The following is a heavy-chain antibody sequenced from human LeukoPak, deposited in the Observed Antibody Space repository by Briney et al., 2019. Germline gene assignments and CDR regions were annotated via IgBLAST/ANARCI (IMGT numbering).Heavy chain of an antibody. Sequence: GGSLRLSCAVSGFSFTNFWMSWVRQAPGRGLEGVANIHPEGNEKYHVESVKGRFTISRDNTKNLLFLQMNGLRVEDTAVYYCARGDAFSGDHWGQGTLVTVSS. CDR1: GFSFTNFW. J-gene: IGHJ4*02. CDR2: IHPEGNEK. CDR3: ARGDAFSGDH. V-gene: IGHV3-7*04.